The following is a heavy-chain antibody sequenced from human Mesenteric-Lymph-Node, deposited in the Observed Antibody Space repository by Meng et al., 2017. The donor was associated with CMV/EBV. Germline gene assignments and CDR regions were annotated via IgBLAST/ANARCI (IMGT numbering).Heavy chain of an antibody. D-gene: IGHD6-13*01. J-gene: IGHJ6*02. Sequence: GESLKISCAASGFTFSSYSMNWVRQAPGQGLEWVSYISSSSDYIYYADSVKGRLTISRDNAKNSLYLQMNSLRAEDTAVYYCARDYSSSWYHHYYYYGMDVWGQGTTVTVSS. CDR1: GFTFSSYS. V-gene: IGHV3-21*01. CDR2: ISSSSDYI. CDR3: ARDYSSSWYHHYYYYGMDV.